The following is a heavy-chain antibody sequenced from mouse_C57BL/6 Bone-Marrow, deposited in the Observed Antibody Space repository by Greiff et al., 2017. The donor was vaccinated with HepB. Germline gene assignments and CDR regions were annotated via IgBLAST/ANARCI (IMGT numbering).Heavy chain of an antibody. CDR3: VSYYYGSRGYFDY. CDR2: IRSKSNKYAT. Sequence: EVKLVESGGGLVQPKGSLKLSCAASGFSFNTYAMNWVRQAPGKGLEWVARIRSKSNKYATYYADSVKDRFTISRDDSESMLYLQMNNLKTEDTAMYYCVSYYYGSRGYFDYWGQGTTLTVSS. V-gene: IGHV10-1*01. D-gene: IGHD1-1*01. J-gene: IGHJ2*01. CDR1: GFSFNTYA.